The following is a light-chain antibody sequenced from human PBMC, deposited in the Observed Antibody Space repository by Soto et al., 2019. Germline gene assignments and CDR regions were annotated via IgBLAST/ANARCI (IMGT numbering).Light chain of an antibody. CDR1: SNNY. V-gene: IGLV2-8*01. CDR2: EVT. J-gene: IGLJ2*01. CDR3: NSYAGNNNVL. Sequence: SALTQPPSASGSLGQSVTISCTGFSNNYVSWYQQHPGKAPKLMIYEVTKRPSGVPDRFSGSKSGDTASLTVSGLQAEDEADYYCNSYAGNNNVLFGGGTKLTVL.